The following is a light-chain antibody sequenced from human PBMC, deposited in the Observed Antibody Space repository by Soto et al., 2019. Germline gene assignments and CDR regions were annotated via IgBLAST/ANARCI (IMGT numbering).Light chain of an antibody. CDR3: QQSYSTLT. V-gene: IGKV1-39*01. Sequence: DIQMTPSPSSLSASVGDRVPIAFRASQSISSYLNWYQQKPGKAPKLLIYAASSLQSGVPSRFSGSGSGTDFTLTISSLQPEDFATYYCQQSYSTLTFGGGTKVDIK. CDR1: QSISSY. J-gene: IGKJ4*01. CDR2: AAS.